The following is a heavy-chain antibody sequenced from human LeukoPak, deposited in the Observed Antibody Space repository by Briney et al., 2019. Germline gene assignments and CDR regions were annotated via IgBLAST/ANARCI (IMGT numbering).Heavy chain of an antibody. CDR2: IYTSGST. J-gene: IGHJ6*02. CDR1: GGSISSGSYY. CDR3: ARAGRYYYYYGMDV. Sequence: SETLSLTCTVSGGSISSGSYYWSWIRQPAGKGLEWIGRIYTSGSTNYNPSLKSRDTISVDTSKNQFSLKLSSVTAADTAVYYCARAGRYYYYYGMDVWGQGTTVTVSS. V-gene: IGHV4-61*02.